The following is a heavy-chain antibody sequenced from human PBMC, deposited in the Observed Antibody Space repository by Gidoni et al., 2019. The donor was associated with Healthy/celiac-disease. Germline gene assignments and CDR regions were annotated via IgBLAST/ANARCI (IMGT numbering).Heavy chain of an antibody. CDR1: GYSISSGYY. D-gene: IGHD6-19*01. CDR3: ARATAVAGTGEYFQH. CDR2: IYHSGST. Sequence: QVQLQESGPGLVKPSETLYLTCAVSGYSISSGYYWGWIRQPPGKGLEWIGSIYHSGSTYYNPSLKSRVTISVDTSKNQFSLKLSSVTAADTAVYYCARATAVAGTGEYFQHWGQGTLVTVSS. V-gene: IGHV4-38-2*01. J-gene: IGHJ1*01.